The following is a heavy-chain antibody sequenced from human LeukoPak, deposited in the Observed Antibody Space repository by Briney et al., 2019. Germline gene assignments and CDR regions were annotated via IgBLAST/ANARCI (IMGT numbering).Heavy chain of an antibody. J-gene: IGHJ4*02. CDR1: GYTFTSYG. CDR3: ARDENYYDSSGYNTGGY. V-gene: IGHV1-18*01. CDR2: ISACNGNT. D-gene: IGHD3-22*01. Sequence: VASVKVSCKASGYTFTSYGISWVRPAPGQGLEWMGWISACNGNTNYAQKLQGRVTMTTDTSTSTAYMELRSLRSDDTAVYYCARDENYYDSSGYNTGGYWGQGTLVTVSS.